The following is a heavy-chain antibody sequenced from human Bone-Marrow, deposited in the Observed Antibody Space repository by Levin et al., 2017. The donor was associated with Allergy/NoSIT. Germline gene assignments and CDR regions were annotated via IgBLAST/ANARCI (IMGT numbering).Heavy chain of an antibody. J-gene: IGHJ3*02. Sequence: GGSLRLSCEASGFTFSKYGMHWVRQAPGKGLEWVAVIWYDGTYENYAVSVKGRFTISRDNSKNTLYLDVNSLRAEDTAVYYCARPDYHSSGYYFAAFDMWGQGTMVTVSS. V-gene: IGHV3-33*01. D-gene: IGHD3-22*01. CDR3: ARPDYHSSGYYFAAFDM. CDR1: GFTFSKYG. CDR2: IWYDGTYE.